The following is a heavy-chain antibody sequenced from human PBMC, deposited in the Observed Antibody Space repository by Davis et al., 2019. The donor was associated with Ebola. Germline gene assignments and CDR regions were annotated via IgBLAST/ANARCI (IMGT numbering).Heavy chain of an antibody. CDR3: ARDSRFLESYYYYYGMDV. V-gene: IGHV4-30-2*01. D-gene: IGHD3-3*01. J-gene: IGHJ6*02. CDR2: IYHSGST. Sequence: SETLSLTCTVSGGSISSGGYSWSWIRQPPGKGLEWIGYIYHSGSTYYNPSLKSRVTISVDTSKKQFSLKLSSVTAADTAVYYCARDSRFLESYYYYYGMDVWGQGTTVTVSS. CDR1: GGSISSGGYS.